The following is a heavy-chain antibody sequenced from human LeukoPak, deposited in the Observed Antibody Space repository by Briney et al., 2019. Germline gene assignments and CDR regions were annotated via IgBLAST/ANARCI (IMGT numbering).Heavy chain of an antibody. CDR2: INRDGSST. J-gene: IGHJ4*02. D-gene: IGHD3-22*01. CDR3: ARAEYYYDSSGYVHFDY. V-gene: IGHV3-74*01. Sequence: LTGGSLRLSCAASGFTFSSYWMHWVRQAPGKGTVWVSRINRDGSSTSYADSVKGRFTISRDNAKNTLYLQMNSLRAEDTAVYYCARAEYYYDSSGYVHFDYWGQGTLVTVSS. CDR1: GFTFSSYW.